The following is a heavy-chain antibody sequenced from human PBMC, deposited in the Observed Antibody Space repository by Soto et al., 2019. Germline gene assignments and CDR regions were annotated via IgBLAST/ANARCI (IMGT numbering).Heavy chain of an antibody. CDR3: AKSPLIAVDAYSYYYGMDV. V-gene: IGHV3-30*18. D-gene: IGHD6-19*01. Sequence: PGGSLRLSCAASGFTFSSYGMHWVRQAPGKGLEWVAVISYDGSNKNYADSVKGRFTISRDNSKNTLYLQMNSLRAGDTAVYYCAKSPLIAVDAYSYYYGMDVWGQGTTVTVSS. CDR1: GFTFSSYG. CDR2: ISYDGSNK. J-gene: IGHJ6*02.